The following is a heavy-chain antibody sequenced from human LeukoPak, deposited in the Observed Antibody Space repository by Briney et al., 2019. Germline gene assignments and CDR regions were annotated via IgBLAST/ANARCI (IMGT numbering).Heavy chain of an antibody. CDR3: ARVPYPGPNDAFDI. D-gene: IGHD2-2*02. CDR2: IYYSGST. Sequence: SETLSLTCTVSGGSISSSSYYWGWIRQPPGKGLEWIGNIYYSGSTYYNPSLKSRVTISVDTSKNQFSLKLSSVTAADTAVYYCARVPYPGPNDAFDIWGQGTMVTVSS. J-gene: IGHJ3*02. V-gene: IGHV4-39*01. CDR1: GGSISSSSYY.